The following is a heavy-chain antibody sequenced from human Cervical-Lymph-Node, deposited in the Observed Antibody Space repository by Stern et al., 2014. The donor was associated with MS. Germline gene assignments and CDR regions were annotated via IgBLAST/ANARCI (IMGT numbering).Heavy chain of an antibody. Sequence: VQLVESGAEVKKPGDSVTVSCTASGYTFIDYYIYWVCQAPGPGFEWLGCINPSTGATNYGQKFQGRFTMTRDTSINTAYVELRRLRSDDTAVYFCAKVAWELLGAFDIWGQGTLITVSS. CDR2: INPSTGAT. CDR1: GYTFIDYY. J-gene: IGHJ3*02. V-gene: IGHV1-2*02. D-gene: IGHD2-15*01. CDR3: AKVAWELLGAFDI.